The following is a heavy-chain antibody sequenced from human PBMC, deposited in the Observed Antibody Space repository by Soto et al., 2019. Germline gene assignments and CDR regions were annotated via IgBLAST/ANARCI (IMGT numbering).Heavy chain of an antibody. V-gene: IGHV4-59*01. J-gene: IGHJ6*02. Sequence: SETLSLTCTVSGGSISSYYWSWIRQPPGKGLEWIGYIYYSGSTNYNPSLKSRVTISVDTSKNQFSLKLSSVTAADTAVYYCARGPNYDFWSGYYLRGELVPPLPGLYGMDVWGQGTTVTVSS. CDR1: GGSISSYY. CDR3: ARGPNYDFWSGYYLRGELVPPLPGLYGMDV. D-gene: IGHD3-3*01. CDR2: IYYSGST.